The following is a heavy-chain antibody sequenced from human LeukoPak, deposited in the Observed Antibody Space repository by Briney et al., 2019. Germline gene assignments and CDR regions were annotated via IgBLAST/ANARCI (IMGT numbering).Heavy chain of an antibody. J-gene: IGHJ5*02. CDR1: GGSISSYY. V-gene: IGHV4-59*01. Sequence: SETLSLTCTASGGSISSYYWRWIRQPPGKGLEWIGYINYSGSSTYNPSLMSRVTISVDTSKNQFSLMLSSVTAADTAVYYCARDRGGPAAISRWLDPWGQGTLVTVSS. D-gene: IGHD2-2*01. CDR3: ARDRGGPAAISRWLDP. CDR2: INYSGSS.